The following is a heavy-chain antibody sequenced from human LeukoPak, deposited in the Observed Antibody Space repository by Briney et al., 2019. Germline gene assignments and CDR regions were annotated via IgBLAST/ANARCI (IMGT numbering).Heavy chain of an antibody. CDR2: IKQDGSQK. V-gene: IGHV3-7*01. D-gene: IGHD3-10*01. J-gene: IGHJ4*02. CDR1: GFTFSDHW. CDR3: ARDKGYGSDY. Sequence: GGSLRLSCEASGFTFSDHWMNWVRQAPGMGLEWVACIKQDGSQKYYVDSVKGRFTISRDNAKNSLYLQMSSLRAEDTATYYCARDKGYGSDYWGPGVQVTVSS.